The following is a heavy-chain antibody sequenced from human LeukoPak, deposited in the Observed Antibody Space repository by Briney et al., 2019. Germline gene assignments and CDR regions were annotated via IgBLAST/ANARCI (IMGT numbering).Heavy chain of an antibody. V-gene: IGHV4-38-2*02. CDR2: IYHSGST. Sequence: SETLSLACTVSGYSIISDYFWGWIRQPPGKGLEWIGTIYHSGSTYYSPSLKSRVTVSVDTSKNEFSLKLSSVTAADTAVYFCARGIVGSRDFYFRYYFDYWGQGTLVTVSS. J-gene: IGHJ4*02. CDR1: GYSIISDYF. CDR3: ARGIVGSRDFYFRYYFDY. D-gene: IGHD3/OR15-3a*01.